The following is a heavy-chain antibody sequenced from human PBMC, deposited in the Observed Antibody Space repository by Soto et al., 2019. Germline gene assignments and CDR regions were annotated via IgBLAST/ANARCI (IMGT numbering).Heavy chain of an antibody. Sequence: ASVKGSCKVSGYTLTELSMHSVRQAPGKGLDWMGCFGPEDGETIYAQKFQGRVTMTTDTSTSTAYMELRSLRSDDTAVYYCARDLTSPAYYDSSGCPFDIWGQGTMVTVSS. CDR3: ARDLTSPAYYDSSGCPFDI. CDR1: GYTLTELS. J-gene: IGHJ3*02. CDR2: FGPEDGET. D-gene: IGHD3-22*01. V-gene: IGHV1-24*01.